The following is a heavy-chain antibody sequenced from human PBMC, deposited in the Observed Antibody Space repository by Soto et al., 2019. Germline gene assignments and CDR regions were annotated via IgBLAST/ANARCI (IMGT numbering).Heavy chain of an antibody. D-gene: IGHD5-18*01. V-gene: IGHV4-59*01. CDR3: ARALGYSYGNWFDP. Sequence: SETLSLTCTVSGGSISSYYWSWIRQPPGKGLEWIGYIYYSGSTNYNPSLKSRVTISVDTSKNQLSLKLSSVTAADTAVYYCARALGYSYGNWFDPWGQGTLVTVSS. J-gene: IGHJ5*02. CDR1: GGSISSYY. CDR2: IYYSGST.